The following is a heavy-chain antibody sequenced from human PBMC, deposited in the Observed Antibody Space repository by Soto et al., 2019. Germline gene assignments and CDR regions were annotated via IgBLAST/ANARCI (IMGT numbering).Heavy chain of an antibody. CDR3: AKAPDSSGYLAHFDY. V-gene: IGHV3-30*18. D-gene: IGHD3-22*01. J-gene: IGHJ4*02. CDR2: ISYDGSNK. CDR1: GFTFSSYG. Sequence: GGSLRLSCAASGFTFSSYGMHWVRQAPGKGLEWVAVISYDGSNKYYADSVKGRFTISRDNSKNTLYLQMNSLRAEDTAVYYCAKAPDSSGYLAHFDYWGQGTLVTVSS.